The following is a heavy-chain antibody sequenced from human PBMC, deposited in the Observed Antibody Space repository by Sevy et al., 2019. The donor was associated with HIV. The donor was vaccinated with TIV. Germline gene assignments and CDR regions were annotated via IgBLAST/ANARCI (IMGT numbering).Heavy chain of an antibody. CDR1: GFTFSTYA. D-gene: IGHD6-13*01. Sequence: GGSLRLSCAASGFTFSTYAISWLRQAPGKGLEWVSAISGSGGATYYADSVKGRFTISRENSKNTLYLQMNSLRVEDTAVYYCAKNSSTWYGYFQHWGQSTLVTVSS. J-gene: IGHJ1*01. CDR2: ISGSGGAT. V-gene: IGHV3-23*01. CDR3: AKNSSTWYGYFQH.